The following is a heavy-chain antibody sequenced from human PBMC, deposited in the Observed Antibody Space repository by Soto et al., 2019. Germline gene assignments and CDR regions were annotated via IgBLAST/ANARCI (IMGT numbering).Heavy chain of an antibody. Sequence: SETLSLTCTVSGGSISSSSYYWGWIRQPPGKGLEWIGSIYYSGSTYYNPSLKSRVTISVDTSKNQFSLKLSSVTAADTAVYYCARQCAGDYFDYWGQGTLVTVSS. J-gene: IGHJ4*02. CDR3: ARQCAGDYFDY. CDR1: GGSISSSSYY. CDR2: IYYSGST. D-gene: IGHD4-17*01. V-gene: IGHV4-39*01.